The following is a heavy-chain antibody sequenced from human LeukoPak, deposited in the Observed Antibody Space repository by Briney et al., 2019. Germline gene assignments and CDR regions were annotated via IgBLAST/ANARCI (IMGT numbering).Heavy chain of an antibody. CDR3: ASSPKARFLEWLPPGYFDY. CDR1: GFTFSSYG. J-gene: IGHJ4*02. D-gene: IGHD3-3*01. V-gene: IGHV3-33*01. Sequence: PGGSLRLSCAASGFTFSSYGMHWVRQAPGKGLEWVAVIWYDGSNKYYADSVKGRFTISRDNSKNTLYLQMSSLRAEDTAVYYCASSPKARFLEWLPPGYFDYWGQGTLVTVSS. CDR2: IWYDGSNK.